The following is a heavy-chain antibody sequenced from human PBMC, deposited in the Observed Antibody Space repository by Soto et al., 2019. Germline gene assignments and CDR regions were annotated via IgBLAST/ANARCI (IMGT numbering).Heavy chain of an antibody. CDR3: ARDSVKVPADIYYYYGMDV. CDR2: IYYSGST. CDR1: GGSISSYY. J-gene: IGHJ6*02. V-gene: IGHV4-59*01. Sequence: SETLSLTCTVSGGSISSYYWSWIRQPPGKGLEWIGYIYYSGSTNYNPSLKSRVTISVDTSKNQFSLKLSSVTAADTAVYYCARDSVKVPADIYYYYGMDVWGQGTTVTVSS. D-gene: IGHD2-2*01.